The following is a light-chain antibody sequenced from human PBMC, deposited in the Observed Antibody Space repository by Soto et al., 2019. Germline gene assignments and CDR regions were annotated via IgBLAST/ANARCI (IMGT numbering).Light chain of an antibody. CDR2: EGS. V-gene: IGLV2-23*01. J-gene: IGLJ3*02. Sequence: QSALTQPASVSGSPGQSITISCTGTSSDVGSYNLVSWYQQHPGKAPKLMIYEGSKRPSGVSNRFSGSKSGNTASLTISGLQAEDEADYYCCSYAGSRILLFGGGTKLTVL. CDR3: CSYAGSRILL. CDR1: SSDVGSYNL.